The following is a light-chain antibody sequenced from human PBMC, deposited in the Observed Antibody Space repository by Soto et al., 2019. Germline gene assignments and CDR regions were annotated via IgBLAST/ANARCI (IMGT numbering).Light chain of an antibody. Sequence: EMVLTQSPGTLSLSPGERATLSCRASQNVVNNYLVWYQQKPGQAPRLLIFNASTRAAGIPDRFSGSGSGTAFTLTISILEREDSAVYFCQQCSFSPRTFGQGTKVEIK. J-gene: IGKJ1*01. CDR3: QQCSFSPRT. CDR2: NAS. CDR1: QNVVNNY. V-gene: IGKV3-20*01.